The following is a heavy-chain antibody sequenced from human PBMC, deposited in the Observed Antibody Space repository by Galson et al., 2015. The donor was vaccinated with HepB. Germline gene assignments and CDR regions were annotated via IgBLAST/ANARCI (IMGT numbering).Heavy chain of an antibody. Sequence: SVKVSCKASGYTFTSYAMNWVRQAPGQGLEWMGWINTNTGNPTYAQGFTGRFVFSLDTSVSTAYLQISSLKAEDTAVCYCARRPNRITGTTSTWFDPWGQGTLVTVSS. V-gene: IGHV7-4-1*02. CDR3: ARRPNRITGTTSTWFDP. D-gene: IGHD1-20*01. CDR1: GYTFTSYA. J-gene: IGHJ5*02. CDR2: INTNTGNP.